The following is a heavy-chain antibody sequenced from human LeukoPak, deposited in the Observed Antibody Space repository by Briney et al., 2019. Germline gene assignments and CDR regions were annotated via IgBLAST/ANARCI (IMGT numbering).Heavy chain of an antibody. CDR2: IIPMSGTT. CDR1: GDTFSSYA. V-gene: IGHV1-69*01. Sequence: SVKVSCKASGDTFSSYAFSWVRQAPGQGLEWMGAIIPMSGTTHYAQNFQGRVTITSDESTRTVYLEVTSLRSEDTALYYCARSNNVVVAGDHWGQGTLVNVSS. J-gene: IGHJ4*02. D-gene: IGHD1/OR15-1a*01. CDR3: ARSNNVVVAGDH.